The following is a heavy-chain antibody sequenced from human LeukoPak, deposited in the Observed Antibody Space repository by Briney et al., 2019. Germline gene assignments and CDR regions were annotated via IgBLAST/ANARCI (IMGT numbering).Heavy chain of an antibody. J-gene: IGHJ6*03. CDR2: TYYSGST. Sequence: SETLSLTCTVSGGSISSYYWSWIRQPPGKGLEWIGSTYYSGSTYYNPSLKSRVTISVDTSKNQFSLKLSSVTAADTAVYYCARGSYCSGGSCYSDYYYYYYMDVWGKGTTVTVSS. CDR1: GGSISSYY. CDR3: ARGSYCSGGSCYSDYYYYYYMDV. D-gene: IGHD2-15*01. V-gene: IGHV4-59*12.